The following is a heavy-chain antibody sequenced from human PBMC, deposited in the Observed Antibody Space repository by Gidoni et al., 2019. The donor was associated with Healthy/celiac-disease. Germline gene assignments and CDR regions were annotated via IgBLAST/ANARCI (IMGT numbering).Heavy chain of an antibody. J-gene: IGHJ4*02. CDR1: GFPFSSYA. CDR2: ISYDGSNK. V-gene: IGHV3-30-3*01. D-gene: IGHD1-26*01. Sequence: QVQLVESGGGVVQPGRSLRLSCAASGFPFSSYAMHWVRQAPGKGLEWVAVISYDGSNKYYADSVKGRFTISRDNSKNTLYLQMNSLRAEDTAVYYCARDSVWELLAGGFDYWGQGTLVTVSS. CDR3: ARDSVWELLAGGFDY.